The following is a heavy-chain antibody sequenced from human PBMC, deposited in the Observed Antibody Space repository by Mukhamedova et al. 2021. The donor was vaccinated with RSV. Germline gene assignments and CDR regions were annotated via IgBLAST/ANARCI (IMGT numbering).Heavy chain of an antibody. J-gene: IGHJ4*02. V-gene: IGHV3-30-3*01. CDR3: ARKISGSNYQYFDY. CDR2: ISNDGSYT. Sequence: MGGGWVTVISNDGSYTYYADSLKGRFTISRDNSKNTLFLHMNSLRPEDTAVYYCARKISGSNYQYFDYWGQGTLVTVS. D-gene: IGHD1-26*01.